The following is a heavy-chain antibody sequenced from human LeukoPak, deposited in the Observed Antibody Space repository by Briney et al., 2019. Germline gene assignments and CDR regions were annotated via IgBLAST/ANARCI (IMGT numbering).Heavy chain of an antibody. J-gene: IGHJ4*02. CDR3: ARGPGSTRDY. V-gene: IGHV4-59*08. D-gene: IGHD1-14*01. Sequence: SETLSLTCTVSGGSISNYYWSWIRQPPGKGLEWIGYIYYSGSTNYNPSLKSRVTISVDTSKNQFSLKLSSVTAADTAVYYCARGPGSTRDYWGQGTLVTVSS. CDR2: IYYSGST. CDR1: GGSISNYY.